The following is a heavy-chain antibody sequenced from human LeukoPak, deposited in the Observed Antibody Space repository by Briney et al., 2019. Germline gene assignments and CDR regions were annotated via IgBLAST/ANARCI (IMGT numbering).Heavy chain of an antibody. D-gene: IGHD6-19*01. V-gene: IGHV4-61*02. J-gene: IGHJ4*02. CDR2: IYTSGST. CDR1: GGSISSGSYY. CDR3: ARDSSGWGNGFGGLDY. Sequence: SETLSLTCTVSGGSISSGSYYWSWIRQPAGKGLEWIGRIYTSGSTNYNPSLKSRVTIPVDTSKNQFSLKLSSVTAADTAVYYCARDSSGWGNGFGGLDYWGQGTLVTVSS.